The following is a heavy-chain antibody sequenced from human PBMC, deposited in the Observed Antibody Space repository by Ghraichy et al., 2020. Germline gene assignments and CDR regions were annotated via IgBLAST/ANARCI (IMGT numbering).Heavy chain of an antibody. V-gene: IGHV3-74*01. Sequence: GALRLSCAASASTFSRHWMHWVRQAPGKGLVWVSRINSDGTLTHYADSVKGRVTISRDNAKKMLYLQMNSLRAEDTAIYYCVREGDWNLDYWGQGTLVTVAS. CDR2: INSDGTLT. CDR3: VREGDWNLDY. CDR1: ASTFSRHW. D-gene: IGHD1-1*01. J-gene: IGHJ4*02.